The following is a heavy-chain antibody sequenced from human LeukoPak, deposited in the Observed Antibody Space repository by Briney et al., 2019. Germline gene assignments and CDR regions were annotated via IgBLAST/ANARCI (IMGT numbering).Heavy chain of an antibody. D-gene: IGHD6-13*01. J-gene: IGHJ4*02. CDR2: IIPIFGTT. CDR1: GGTFSSYA. CDR3: ATHRGQRIAADLDY. Sequence: SVKVSCKASGGTFSSYAVSWVRQAPGQGLEWMGGIIPIFGTTNYAQKFQGRVTITADESTSTAYMELSSLRSEDTAVFYCATHRGQRIAADLDYWGQGTLVTVSS. V-gene: IGHV1-69*01.